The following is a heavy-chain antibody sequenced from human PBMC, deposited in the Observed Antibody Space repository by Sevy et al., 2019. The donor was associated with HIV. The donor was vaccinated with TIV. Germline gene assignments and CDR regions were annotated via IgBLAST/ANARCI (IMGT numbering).Heavy chain of an antibody. V-gene: IGHV3-53*01. D-gene: IGHD6-19*01. J-gene: IGHJ4*02. CDR3: VRERAGIDH. Sequence: GSLKISCAASGFTVTFNSMSWVRQAPGRGLVWVSIIYVGRNTYYADSVKGRFTIFRDSFKDTVDLQMDSLRPEDSGVYYCVRERAGIDHWGQGTLVTVSS. CDR2: IYVGRNT. CDR1: GFTVTFNS.